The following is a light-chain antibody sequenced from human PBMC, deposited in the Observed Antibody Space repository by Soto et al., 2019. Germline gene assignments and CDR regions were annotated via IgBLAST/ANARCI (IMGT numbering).Light chain of an antibody. Sequence: QSVLTQPASVSGSPAQSITISCTGSSSDVGGSGLVSWYQFHPGKAPKLLIFEGFKRPSGVSNRFSGSKSGSTASLTISGLQTEDEAEYYCCSYAGRSTWDVVFGGGTKLTVL. J-gene: IGLJ2*01. CDR3: CSYAGRSTWDVV. CDR2: EGF. CDR1: SSDVGGSGL. V-gene: IGLV2-23*01.